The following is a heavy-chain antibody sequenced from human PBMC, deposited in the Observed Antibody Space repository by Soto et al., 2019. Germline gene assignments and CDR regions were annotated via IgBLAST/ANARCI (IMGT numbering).Heavy chain of an antibody. CDR3: ARASGYVSGWYHDY. D-gene: IGHD6-19*01. Sequence: SVKVSCKASGGTFSSDAVSWVRQAPGQGLEWMGGLIPILGTTHYAQKFQGRVTITADESTNTAYMELSSLRSDDTAVYYCARASGYVSGWYHDYWGQGTRVTSPQ. CDR2: LIPILGTT. J-gene: IGHJ4*02. CDR1: GGTFSSDA. V-gene: IGHV1-69*13.